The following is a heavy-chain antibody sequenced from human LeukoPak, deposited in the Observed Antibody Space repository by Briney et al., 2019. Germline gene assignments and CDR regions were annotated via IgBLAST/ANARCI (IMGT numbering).Heavy chain of an antibody. CDR2: ISYDGSNK. CDR3: AKAQGYLDY. J-gene: IGHJ4*02. V-gene: IGHV3-30*18. Sequence: GRSLRLSCAASGFTFSSYGMHWVRQAPGKGLEWVAVISYDGSNKYYADSVKGRFTISRDNSKNTLYLQMNSLRAEDTAVYYCAKAQGYLDYWGQGTLVTVSS. CDR1: GFTFSSYG.